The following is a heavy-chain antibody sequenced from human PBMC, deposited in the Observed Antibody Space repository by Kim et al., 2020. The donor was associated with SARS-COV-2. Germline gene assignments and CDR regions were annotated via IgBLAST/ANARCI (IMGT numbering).Heavy chain of an antibody. J-gene: IGHJ3*02. V-gene: IGHV3-23*01. Sequence: GGSLRLSCAASGFTFSSYAMSWVRQAPGKGLEWVSAISGSGGSTYYADSVKGRFTISRDNSKNTLYLQMNSLRAEDTAVYYCAKVRRDDFWSGNPFDIWGQGTMVTVSS. CDR2: ISGSGGST. D-gene: IGHD3-3*01. CDR3: AKVRRDDFWSGNPFDI. CDR1: GFTFSSYA.